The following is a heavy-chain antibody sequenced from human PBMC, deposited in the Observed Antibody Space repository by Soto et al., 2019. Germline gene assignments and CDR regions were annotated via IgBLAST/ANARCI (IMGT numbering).Heavy chain of an antibody. J-gene: IGHJ5*02. CDR2: IYTAGGT. D-gene: IGHD2-2*01. CDR3: ARALPVAKGGFDP. CDR1: GFTVSNTY. Sequence: EVQLVETGGGLIQPGGSLRLSCAASGFTVSNTYMTWVRQPPGKGLECVLVIYTAGGTNYADSVKGRFIISRDNSKNTLYLQMTSLRAEDTAVYYCARALPVAKGGFDPWGQGTLVTVSS. V-gene: IGHV3-53*02.